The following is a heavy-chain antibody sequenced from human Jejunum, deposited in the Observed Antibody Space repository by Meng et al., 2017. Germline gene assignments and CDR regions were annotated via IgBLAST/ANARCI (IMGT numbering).Heavy chain of an antibody. D-gene: IGHD6-13*01. CDR1: GGTLRSDS. Sequence: KKVGPSVNVSSRASGGTLRSDSIRWVRKFPGQVLEWMGGIVPMFGTVRFAQMFQGRVTITADKSTSTAYMELGSLSPEDTAIYYCARAPGGSSWYIERFKYWGQGTLVTVSS. CDR3: ARAPGGSSWYIERFKY. J-gene: IGHJ4*02. CDR2: IVPMFGTV. V-gene: IGHV1-69*06.